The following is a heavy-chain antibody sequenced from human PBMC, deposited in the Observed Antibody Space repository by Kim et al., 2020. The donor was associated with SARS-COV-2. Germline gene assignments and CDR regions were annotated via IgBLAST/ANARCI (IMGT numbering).Heavy chain of an antibody. Sequence: GGSLRLSCAASGFTFSSYWMSWVRQAPGKGLEWVANIKQDGSEKYYVDSVKGRFTISRDNAKNSLYLQMNSLRAEDTAVYYCARDEMATSSYYYYYGMDVWGQGTTVTVSS. D-gene: IGHD5-12*01. CDR1: GFTFSSYW. CDR2: IKQDGSEK. J-gene: IGHJ6*02. CDR3: ARDEMATSSYYYYYGMDV. V-gene: IGHV3-7*01.